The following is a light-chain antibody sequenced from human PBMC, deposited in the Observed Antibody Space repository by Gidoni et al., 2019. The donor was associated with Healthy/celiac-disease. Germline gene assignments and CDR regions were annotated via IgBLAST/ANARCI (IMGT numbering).Light chain of an antibody. CDR1: QSVSSY. V-gene: IGKV3-11*01. J-gene: IGKJ4*01. CDR2: DAS. CDR3: KQRSNWPT. Sequence: ELVLTQSPATLSLSPGERATLSCRASQSVSSYLAWYQQKPGQAPRLLIYDASNRAIGIPARFSGSGSGTDFTLTISSLEPEDFAVYYCKQRSNWPTFGGGTKVEIK.